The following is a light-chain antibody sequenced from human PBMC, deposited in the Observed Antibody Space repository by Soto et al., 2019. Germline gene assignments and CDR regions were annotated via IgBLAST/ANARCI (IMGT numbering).Light chain of an antibody. V-gene: IGKV3-15*01. Sequence: EVVMTQSPATLSVSPVEGATLSCRASQSVGSLVAWYQQKPGQAPRLLIYRLSTRATDIAARFTGSGSGTEFTLTISSLQTEDFAVYYCQQYNNWPITFGPGTRLET. CDR1: QSVGSL. J-gene: IGKJ5*01. CDR3: QQYNNWPIT. CDR2: RLS.